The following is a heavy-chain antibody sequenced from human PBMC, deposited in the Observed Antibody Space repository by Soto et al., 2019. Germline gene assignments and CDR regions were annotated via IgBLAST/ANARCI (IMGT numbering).Heavy chain of an antibody. CDR3: ARRQQLNWFEP. CDR1: GGSISSSSYY. Sequence: ETLSLTCTVSGGSISSSSYYCGWILHPPGKGLEWIGSIYYSGSTYYNPSLKSRVTISVDTSKNQFSLKLSSVTAADTAVYYCARRQQLNWFEPWGQGTMVTVSS. V-gene: IGHV4-39*01. CDR2: IYYSGST. D-gene: IGHD6-13*01. J-gene: IGHJ5*02.